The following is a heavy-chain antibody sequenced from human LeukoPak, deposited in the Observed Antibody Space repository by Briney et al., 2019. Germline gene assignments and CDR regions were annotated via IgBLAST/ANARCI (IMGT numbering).Heavy chain of an antibody. CDR2: ISGSGGGT. D-gene: IGHD3-16*01. CDR3: AKDVNRMISWFDP. CDR1: GFIFSNYA. V-gene: IGHV3-23*01. J-gene: IGHJ5*02. Sequence: GGSLRLSCAASGFIFSNYAMSRVRQAPGKGLEWVSAISGSGGGTYYADSVKGRFTISRDNSKNTLYLQMNSLRAEDTAVYYCAKDVNRMISWFDPWGQGTLVTVSS.